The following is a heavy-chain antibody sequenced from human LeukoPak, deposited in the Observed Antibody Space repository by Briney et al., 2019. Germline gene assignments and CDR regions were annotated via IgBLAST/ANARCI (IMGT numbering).Heavy chain of an antibody. CDR3: ASRSLTLAAARCFDD. D-gene: IGHD2-15*01. CDR2: IDHRGVS. CDR1: GESFSAYF. V-gene: IGHV4-34*01. Sequence: SETLSLTCAVSGESFSAYFWSWIRQVPGKGLEWNGEIDHRGVSTYNPSLKSRATMLVDTSNNHFSLSLTSVTAADTATYYCASRSLTLAAARCFDDWGQGTVVTVSS. J-gene: IGHJ4*03.